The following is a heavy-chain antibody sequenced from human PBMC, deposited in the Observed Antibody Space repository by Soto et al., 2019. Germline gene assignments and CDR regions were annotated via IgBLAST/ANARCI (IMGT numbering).Heavy chain of an antibody. Sequence: QVQRVESGGGVVQPGRSLRLSCAASGFTFSGYGMHWVRQAPGKGLEWVAVISNDALNKYYADSVKGRFAISRDDSRNTLYLQMNSLRAEDTSVYYCARPRRDFYYYYGMDVWGQGTTVTVSS. D-gene: IGHD2-21*02. CDR2: ISNDALNK. CDR1: GFTFSGYG. V-gene: IGHV3-30*03. J-gene: IGHJ6*02. CDR3: ARPRRDFYYYYGMDV.